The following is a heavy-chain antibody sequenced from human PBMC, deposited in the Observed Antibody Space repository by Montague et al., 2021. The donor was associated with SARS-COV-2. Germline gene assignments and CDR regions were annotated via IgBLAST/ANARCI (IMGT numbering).Heavy chain of an antibody. V-gene: IGHV4-34*01. Sequence: SETLSLTCAVYGGSFSSYFWSWIRQPPGRGLEWIGEINHGGTADYNPSLKSRVTLSVDTSKTQFSLMLSSVTAADTAVYYCARDRRRGGPWFPLWGQGTLVTVSS. CDR3: ARDRRRGGPWFPL. CDR1: GGSFSSYF. J-gene: IGHJ4*02. D-gene: IGHD2-15*01. CDR2: INHGGTA.